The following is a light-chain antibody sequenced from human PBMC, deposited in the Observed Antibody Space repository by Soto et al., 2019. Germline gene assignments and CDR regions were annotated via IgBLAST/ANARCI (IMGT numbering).Light chain of an antibody. CDR3: QQRCDWPLT. CDR1: QSVSSY. J-gene: IGKJ4*01. CDR2: DAS. Sequence: EIVFTQSPATLSLSPGERATLSCRASQSVSSYLAWYQQKPDQAPRLLISDASNRATGIPARFSGSGSGNDFTLTLRIIGLEDFAVYYCQQRCDWPLTFGGGTMIEI. V-gene: IGKV3-11*01.